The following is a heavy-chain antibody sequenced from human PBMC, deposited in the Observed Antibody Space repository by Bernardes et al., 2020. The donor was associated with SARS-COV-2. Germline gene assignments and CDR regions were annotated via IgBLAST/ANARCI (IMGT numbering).Heavy chain of an antibody. CDR1: GFTFSTYA. D-gene: IGHD2-2*01. V-gene: IGHV3-23*01. CDR3: ARDVRYQMIP. Sequence: GGSLRLSCAASGFTFSTYAMNWVRQAPGKGLEWISSLSSNTGSANYADSVKGRFTISRDNSKNALYLQMNSLRVDDTAVYYCARDVRYQMIPWGPGTLVIVAS. CDR2: LSSNTGSA. J-gene: IGHJ5*02.